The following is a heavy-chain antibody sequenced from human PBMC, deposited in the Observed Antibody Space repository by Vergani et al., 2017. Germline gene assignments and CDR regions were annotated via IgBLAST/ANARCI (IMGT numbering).Heavy chain of an antibody. D-gene: IGHD3-10*01. J-gene: IGHJ4*02. Sequence: QVQLQESGPGLVKPSETLSLTCTVSGGSISSYYWSWIRQPAGKGLEWIGYIYYSGSTNYNPSRKSRVTISVDTSKNQFSLKLSSVTAADTAVYYCARDRGPIATIDYWGQGTLVTVSS. V-gene: IGHV4-59*01. CDR1: GGSISSYY. CDR3: ARDRGPIATIDY. CDR2: IYYSGST.